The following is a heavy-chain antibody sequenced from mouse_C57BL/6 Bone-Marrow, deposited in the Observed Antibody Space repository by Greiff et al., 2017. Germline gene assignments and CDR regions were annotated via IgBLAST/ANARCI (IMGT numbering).Heavy chain of an antibody. V-gene: IGHV5-4*01. CDR2: ISDGGSYT. Sequence: EVNLVESGGGLVKPGGSLKLSCAASGFTFSSYAMSWVRQTPEKRLEWVATISDGGSYTYYPDNVKGRFTISRDNAKNNLYLQMSHLKSEDTAMYYCARETTVVATPFAYWGQGTLVTVSA. CDR1: GFTFSSYA. J-gene: IGHJ3*01. CDR3: ARETTVVATPFAY. D-gene: IGHD1-1*01.